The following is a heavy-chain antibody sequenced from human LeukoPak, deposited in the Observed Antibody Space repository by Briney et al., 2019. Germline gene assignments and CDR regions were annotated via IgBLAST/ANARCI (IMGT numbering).Heavy chain of an antibody. CDR3: ARDRSDGDSGNWYFDL. J-gene: IGHJ2*01. D-gene: IGHD4-17*01. CDR1: GYTFTSYG. Sequence: GASVKVSCKASGYTFTSYGISWVRQAPGQGLEWMGWISAYNGNTNYAQKLQGRVTVTTDTSTSTAYMELRSLRSDDTAVYYCARDRSDGDSGNWYFDLWGRGTLVTVSS. V-gene: IGHV1-18*01. CDR2: ISAYNGNT.